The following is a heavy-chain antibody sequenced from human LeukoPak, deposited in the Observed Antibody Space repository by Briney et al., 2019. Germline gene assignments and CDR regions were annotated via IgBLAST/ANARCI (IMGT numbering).Heavy chain of an antibody. CDR2: VSYSGST. CDR1: GGSISSFY. D-gene: IGHD1-26*01. V-gene: IGHV4-59*01. J-gene: IGHJ4*02. CDR3: ARQFHSGSGISAYFDL. Sequence: SETLSLTCTVSGGSISSFYWSWIRQPPGKGLEWIGYVSYSGSTNYNPSLRSRLTISVDTSKNQFSLKLSSVTAADTAVYYCARQFHSGSGISAYFDLWGQGALVTVSS.